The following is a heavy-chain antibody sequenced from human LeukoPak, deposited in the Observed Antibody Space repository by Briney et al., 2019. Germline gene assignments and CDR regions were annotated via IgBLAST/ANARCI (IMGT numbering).Heavy chain of an antibody. Sequence: GGSLRLSCAASGFTFSSYEMNWVRQAPGKGLEWVSYISSSGSTIYYADSVKGRFTISRDNAKNSLYLQMNSLRAEDTALYYCARDTTGGFDIWGQGTMVTVSS. CDR3: ARDTTGGFDI. D-gene: IGHD4-17*01. J-gene: IGHJ3*02. V-gene: IGHV3-48*03. CDR1: GFTFSSYE. CDR2: ISSSGSTI.